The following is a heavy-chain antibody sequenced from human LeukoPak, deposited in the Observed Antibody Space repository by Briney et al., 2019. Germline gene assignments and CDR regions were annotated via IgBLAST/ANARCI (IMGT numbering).Heavy chain of an antibody. CDR1: GLTFSDYT. D-gene: IGHD3-10*01. CDR2: VSFDGKKK. Sequence: GGSLRLSCAASGLTFSDYTIHWVRQAPDKGLEWVTLVSFDGKKKYYIDSVKGRFTISRDSSKNTVYLQMDSLRAEDTAVYYCARSSTMVRERGRNWLDPWGQGTLVTVSS. V-gene: IGHV3-30*04. CDR3: ARSSTMVRERGRNWLDP. J-gene: IGHJ5*02.